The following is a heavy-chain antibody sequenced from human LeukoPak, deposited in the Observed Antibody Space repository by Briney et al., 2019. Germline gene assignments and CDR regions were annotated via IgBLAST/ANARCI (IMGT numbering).Heavy chain of an antibody. CDR2: IIPIFGTA. D-gene: IGHD3-10*01. CDR1: GGTFSSYA. Sequence: SSVKLSCKASGGTFSSYAISWVRQAPGQGLEWMGGIIPIFGTANYAHKFQGSITITTDESTGTAYMELSSLRSGDTAVYYCAGVPLMVRGVIMKNGVQNYYYYMDVWGKGTTVTVSS. J-gene: IGHJ6*03. CDR3: AGVPLMVRGVIMKNGVQNYYYYMDV. V-gene: IGHV1-69*05.